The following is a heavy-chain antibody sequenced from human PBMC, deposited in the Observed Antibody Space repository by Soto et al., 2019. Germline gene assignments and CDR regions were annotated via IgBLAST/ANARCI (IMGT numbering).Heavy chain of an antibody. CDR1: GGSVSSGSYY. J-gene: IGHJ6*02. D-gene: IGHD2-2*01. V-gene: IGHV4-61*01. Sequence: SETLSLTCTVSGGSVSSGSYYWSWIRQPPGKGLEWIGYIYYSGSTNYNPSLKSRVTISVDKSKNQFSLKLSSVTAADTAVYYCARGPIVVVPAAMSSGMDVWGQGTTVTVSS. CDR3: ARGPIVVVPAAMSSGMDV. CDR2: IYYSGST.